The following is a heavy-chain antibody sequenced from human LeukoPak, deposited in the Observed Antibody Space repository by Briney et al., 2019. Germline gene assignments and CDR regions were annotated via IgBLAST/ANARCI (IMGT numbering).Heavy chain of an antibody. Sequence: GGSLRLSCAASGFTFSSYWMSWVRQAPGKGLEWVANIKQDGSEKYYVDSVKGRFTISRDNAKNSLYLQMSSLRAEDTAVYYCARDGGSSSWFKTRIGVDYWGQGTLVTVSS. CDR2: IKQDGSEK. CDR1: GFTFSSYW. V-gene: IGHV3-7*01. CDR3: ARDGGSSSWFKTRIGVDY. D-gene: IGHD6-13*01. J-gene: IGHJ4*02.